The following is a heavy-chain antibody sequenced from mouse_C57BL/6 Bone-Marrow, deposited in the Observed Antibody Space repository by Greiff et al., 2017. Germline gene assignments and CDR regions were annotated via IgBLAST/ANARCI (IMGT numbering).Heavy chain of an antibody. CDR3: ARVVATDGWYFDV. Sequence: EVKVEESEGGLVQPGSSMKLSCTASGFTFSDYYMAWVRQVPEKGLEWVANINYDGSSTYYLDSLKSRFIISRDNAKNILYLQMSSLKSEDTATYYCARVVATDGWYFDVWGTGTTVTVSS. D-gene: IGHD1-1*01. CDR2: INYDGSST. CDR1: GFTFSDYY. V-gene: IGHV5-16*01. J-gene: IGHJ1*03.